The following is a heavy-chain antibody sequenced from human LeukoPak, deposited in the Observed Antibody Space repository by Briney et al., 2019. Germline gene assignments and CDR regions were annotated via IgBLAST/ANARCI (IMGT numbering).Heavy chain of an antibody. CDR2: IYYSGST. CDR3: ARGGDSKHLVN. V-gene: IGHV4-59*01. J-gene: IGHJ4*02. Sequence: KPSETLSLTYTVSGGSISSYYWSWIRQPPGKGLEWIGYIYYSGSTNYNPSLKSRVTISVDTSKNQFSLNLSSVTAADTAVYYCARGGDSKHLVNWGQGTLVTVSS. CDR1: GGSISSYY. D-gene: IGHD3-3*02.